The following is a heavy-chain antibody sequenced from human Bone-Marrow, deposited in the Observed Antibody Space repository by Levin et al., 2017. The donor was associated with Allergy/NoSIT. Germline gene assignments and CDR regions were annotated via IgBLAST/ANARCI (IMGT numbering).Heavy chain of an antibody. CDR1: GFTFSSYG. V-gene: IGHV3-30*03. D-gene: IGHD4-17*01. CDR2: ISYDGSNK. J-gene: IGHJ4*02. Sequence: GGSLRLSCAASGFTFSSYGMHWVRQAPGKGLEWVAVISYDGSNKYYADSVKGRFTISRDNSKNTLYLQMNSLRAEDTAVYYCVGDYGDYPGAYWGQGTLVTVSS. CDR3: VGDYGDYPGAY.